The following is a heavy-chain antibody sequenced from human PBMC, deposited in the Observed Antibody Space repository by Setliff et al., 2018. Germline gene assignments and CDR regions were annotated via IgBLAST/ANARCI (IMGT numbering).Heavy chain of an antibody. CDR1: GGTFSDYY. Sequence: PSETLSLTCAAYGGTFSDYYWTWIRQTPGKGLEWVGEINHRGSTNYNPSLKSRVTMSVDTSKNQFSLNLTSVTAADTAVYYCARASVVHAIAVGYWGQGTLVTVSS. J-gene: IGHJ4*02. CDR3: ARASVVHAIAVGY. CDR2: INHRGST. D-gene: IGHD2-8*02. V-gene: IGHV4-34*01.